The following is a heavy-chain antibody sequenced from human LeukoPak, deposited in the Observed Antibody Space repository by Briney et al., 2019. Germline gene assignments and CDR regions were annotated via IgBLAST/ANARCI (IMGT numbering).Heavy chain of an antibody. CDR3: AKGRLVDYGGLIYY. Sequence: QPGGSLRLSCAASGFTFSTYAMSWVRQAPGKGLEWVSTITGSGNTAYYADSVKGRFTISRDNSNNTLYVQMNSLGVEGTAVYYCAKGRLVDYGGLIYYWGQGTLVTVSS. CDR2: ITGSGNTA. J-gene: IGHJ4*02. D-gene: IGHD4-23*01. V-gene: IGHV3-23*01. CDR1: GFTFSTYA.